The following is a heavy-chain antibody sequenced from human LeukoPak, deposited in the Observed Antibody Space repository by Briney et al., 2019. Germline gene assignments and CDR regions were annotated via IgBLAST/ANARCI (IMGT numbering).Heavy chain of an antibody. CDR3: ARAYYYDRRIDP. J-gene: IGHJ5*02. D-gene: IGHD3-22*01. Sequence: PSETLSLTCTVSGGSINSGDYYWSWIRQPPGKGLEWIAYMYYSGSTYYNPSLKSRVTMSADTSKNQLSLKLSSVTAADTAVYYCARAYYYDRRIDPWGQGILVTVSS. CDR1: GGSINSGDYY. CDR2: MYYSGST. V-gene: IGHV4-30-4*01.